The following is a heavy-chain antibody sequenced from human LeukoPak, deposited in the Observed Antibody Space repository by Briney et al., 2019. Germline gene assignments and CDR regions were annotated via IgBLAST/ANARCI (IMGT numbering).Heavy chain of an antibody. Sequence: PGGSPRLSCAASGFTFSSYWMHWVRQAPGKGLVWVSRINDDESVTNYADSVKGRFTISRDNAKNTLYLQMNSLRAEDTAVYFCARDLGSGGSCYRYWGQGTLVTVSS. CDR3: ARDLGSGGSCYRY. D-gene: IGHD2-15*01. CDR2: INDDESVT. J-gene: IGHJ4*02. V-gene: IGHV3-74*01. CDR1: GFTFSSYW.